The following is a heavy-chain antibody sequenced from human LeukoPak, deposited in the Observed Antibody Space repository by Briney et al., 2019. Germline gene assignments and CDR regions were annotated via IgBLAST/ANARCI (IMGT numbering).Heavy chain of an antibody. CDR3: ARGKTTFDP. D-gene: IGHD1-7*01. J-gene: IGHJ5*02. Sequence: SQTLSLTCTVSGGSISSYYWSWLRQPPGKGLEWIGYIYYSGSTNYNPSLKSRVTISVDTSKNQFSLKPSSVTAADTAGYYCARGKTTFDPWGQGTLVTVSS. CDR2: IYYSGST. V-gene: IGHV4-59*01. CDR1: GGSISSYY.